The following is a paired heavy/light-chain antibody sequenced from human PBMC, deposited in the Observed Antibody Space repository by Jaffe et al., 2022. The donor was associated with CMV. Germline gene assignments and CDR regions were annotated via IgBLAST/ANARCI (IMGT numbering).Heavy chain of an antibody. Sequence: EVQLVESGGGLVKPGGSLRLSCAASGFTFSSYSMNWVRQAPGKGLEWVSSISSSSSYIYYADSVKGRFTISRDNAKNSLYLQMNSLRAEDTAVYYCARDQKKPSTIFGVVIFNWFDPWGQGTLVTVSS. J-gene: IGHJ5*02. D-gene: IGHD3-3*01. V-gene: IGHV3-21*01. CDR3: ARDQKKPSTIFGVVIFNWFDP. CDR2: ISSSSSYI. CDR1: GFTFSSYS.
Light chain of an antibody. CDR2: GAS. V-gene: IGKV3-15*01. Sequence: EIVMTQSPATLSVSPGERATLSCRASQSVSSNLAWYQQKPGQAPRLLIYGASTRATGIPARFSGSGSGTEFTLTISSLQSEDFAVYYCQQYNNWPLYTFGQGTKLEIK. CDR1: QSVSSN. J-gene: IGKJ2*01. CDR3: QQYNNWPLYT.